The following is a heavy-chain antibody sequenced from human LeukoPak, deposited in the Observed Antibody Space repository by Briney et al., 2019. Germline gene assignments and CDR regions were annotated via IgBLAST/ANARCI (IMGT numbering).Heavy chain of an antibody. Sequence: GESLKISCKGSGYYFTTYWIGWVRQLPGRGLEWMGIIYPADSDTRYSPSFQGQVTISADKSINPAYLQWSSLRASDTAMYYCARRPLCSTSSCYDFDYWGQGTLVTVSS. J-gene: IGHJ4*02. V-gene: IGHV5-51*01. CDR1: GYYFTTYW. CDR2: IYPADSDT. D-gene: IGHD2-2*01. CDR3: ARRPLCSTSSCYDFDY.